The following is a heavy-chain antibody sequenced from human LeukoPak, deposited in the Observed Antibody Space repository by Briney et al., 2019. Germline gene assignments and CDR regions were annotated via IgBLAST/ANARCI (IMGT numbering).Heavy chain of an antibody. V-gene: IGHV3-9*01. Sequence: GGSLRLSCAASGFTFDDYAMHWVRQAPGKGLEWVSGISWNSGSIGYADSVKGRFTISRDNAKNSLYLQMNSLRAEDTALYYCAKGQWELFSFFDYWGQGTLVTVSS. J-gene: IGHJ4*02. D-gene: IGHD1-26*01. CDR2: ISWNSGSI. CDR3: AKGQWELFSFFDY. CDR1: GFTFDDYA.